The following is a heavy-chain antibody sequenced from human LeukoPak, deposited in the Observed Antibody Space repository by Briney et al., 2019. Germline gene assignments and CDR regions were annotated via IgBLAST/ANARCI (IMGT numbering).Heavy chain of an antibody. Sequence: SETLSLTCAVYGGSLSGYYWGWIRQPPGKGLEWIGSINYSGSTHYNPSLKSRITISVDTSKNQFSLKLSSLTAADTAVYYCARQRITFGGVISIFDYWGQGTLVTVSS. CDR3: ARQRITFGGVISIFDY. J-gene: IGHJ4*02. CDR1: GGSLSGYY. D-gene: IGHD3-16*02. CDR2: INYSGST. V-gene: IGHV4-34*01.